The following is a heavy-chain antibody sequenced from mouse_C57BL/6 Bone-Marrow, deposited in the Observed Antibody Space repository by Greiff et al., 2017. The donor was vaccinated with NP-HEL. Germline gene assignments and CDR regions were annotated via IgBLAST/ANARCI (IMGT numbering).Heavy chain of an antibody. CDR3: ARDDGYPAWFAY. V-gene: IGHV8-12*01. D-gene: IGHD2-3*01. CDR2: IYWDDDK. J-gene: IGHJ3*01. CDR1: GFSLSTSGMG. Sequence: QVTLKESGPGILQSSQTLSLTCSFSGFSLSTSGMGVSWIRQPSGKGLEWLAHIYWDDDKRYNPSLKSRLTISKDTSRNQVFLKITSVDTADTATYYCARDDGYPAWFAYWGQGTLVTVSA.